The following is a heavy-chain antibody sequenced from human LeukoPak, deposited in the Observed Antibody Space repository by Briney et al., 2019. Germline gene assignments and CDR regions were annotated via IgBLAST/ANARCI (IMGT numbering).Heavy chain of an antibody. CDR2: ISYDGSNK. D-gene: IGHD6-19*01. CDR3: AREHKGAGYYYYCDIDV. Sequence: TGGSLRLSCAASGFTFSSYAMHWGRQAPGKGLEGVAVISYDGSNKYYADSVKGRFTISRDNSKNTLYLQMNSLRAEDRAVYYCAREHKGAGYYYYCDIDVWGQGNTVTVS. V-gene: IGHV3-30-3*01. CDR1: GFTFSSYA. J-gene: IGHJ6*02.